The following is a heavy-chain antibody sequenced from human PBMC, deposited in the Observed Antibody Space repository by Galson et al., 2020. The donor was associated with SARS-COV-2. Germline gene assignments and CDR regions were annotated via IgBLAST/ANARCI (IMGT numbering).Heavy chain of an antibody. V-gene: IGHV3-30-3*01. CDR2: TSYDGSNE. D-gene: IGHD4-17*01. CDR1: GFTFRSYA. Sequence: GGSLRLSCAASGFTFRSYAMYWVRQAPGKGLEWVALTSYDGSNEYYGDSVKGRFTISRDNSKNTLYLQMNSLRAEDTAAYYCARAHYGAYYVGMDVWGQGTTVTVSS. CDR3: ARAHYGAYYVGMDV. J-gene: IGHJ6*02.